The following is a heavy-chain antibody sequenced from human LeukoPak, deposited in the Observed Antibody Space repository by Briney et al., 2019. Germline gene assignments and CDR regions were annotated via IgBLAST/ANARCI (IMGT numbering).Heavy chain of an antibody. J-gene: IGHJ6*03. CDR1: GFTFSSYW. CDR2: IKQDGSEK. D-gene: IGHD6-13*01. V-gene: IGHV3-7*01. CDR3: AARYSSSWYVPYYYMDV. Sequence: GGSLRLPCAASGFTFSSYWMSWVRQAPGKGLEWVANIKQDGSEKYYVDSVKGRFTISRDNAKNSLYLQMNSLRAEDTAVYYCAARYSSSWYVPYYYMDVWGKGTTVTVSS.